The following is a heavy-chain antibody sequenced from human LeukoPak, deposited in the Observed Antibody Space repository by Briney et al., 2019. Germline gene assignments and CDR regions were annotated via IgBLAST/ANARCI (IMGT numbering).Heavy chain of an antibody. CDR1: GGSISTYY. J-gene: IGHJ3*02. V-gene: IGHV4-59*01. D-gene: IGHD2-21*02. Sequence: PSETLSLTCTVSGGSISTYYWSWIRQPPGKGLEWIGYIYYSGSTNYNPSLKSRVTISIDTSKNQFSLKLSSVTAADTAVYYCARYSYCGGDCYDAFDIWGQGTMVTVSS. CDR2: IYYSGST. CDR3: ARYSYCGGDCYDAFDI.